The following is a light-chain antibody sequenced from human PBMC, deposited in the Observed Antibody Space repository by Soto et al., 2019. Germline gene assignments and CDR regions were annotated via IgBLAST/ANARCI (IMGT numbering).Light chain of an antibody. V-gene: IGKV1-5*01. CDR2: DAS. CDR3: QQSYNSPQT. Sequence: DIQMTQSPSTLSGSVGDRVTITWRASQTISSWLAWYQQKPGKAPELLIYDASTLESGVPSRFSGSGSGTDFTLTISSLQTEDFATYSCQQSYNSPQTFGQGTKVDIK. CDR1: QTISSW. J-gene: IGKJ1*01.